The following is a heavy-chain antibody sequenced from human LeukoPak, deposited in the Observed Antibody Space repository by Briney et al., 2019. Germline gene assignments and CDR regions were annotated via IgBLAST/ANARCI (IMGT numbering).Heavy chain of an antibody. Sequence: GGSLRLSCAASGFTFSSYAMSWVRQAPGKGLEWVSAISGSGGSTYYADSVKGRFTISKDNSKNTLYMHMYTRRAEDTAVYYCAKTVMIVVGHDVFDIWGQGTKVTVSS. CDR3: AKTVMIVVGHDVFDI. J-gene: IGHJ3*02. D-gene: IGHD3-22*01. CDR1: GFTFSSYA. CDR2: ISGSGGST. V-gene: IGHV3-23*01.